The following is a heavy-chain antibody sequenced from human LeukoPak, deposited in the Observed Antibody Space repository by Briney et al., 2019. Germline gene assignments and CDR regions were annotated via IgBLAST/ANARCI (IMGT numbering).Heavy chain of an antibody. V-gene: IGHV3-21*01. D-gene: IGHD1-26*01. CDR2: ISSSSSYI. CDR3: ARDLRVGATRYAFDI. CDR1: GFTFSSYS. Sequence: GGSLRLSCAASGFTFSSYSMNWVRRAPGKGLEWVSSISSSSSYIYYADSVKGRFTISRDNAKNSLYLQMNSLRAEDTAVYYCARDLRVGATRYAFDIWGQGTMVTVSS. J-gene: IGHJ3*02.